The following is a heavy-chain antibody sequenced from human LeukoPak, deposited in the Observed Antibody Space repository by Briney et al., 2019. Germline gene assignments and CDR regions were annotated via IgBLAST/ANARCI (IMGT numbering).Heavy chain of an antibody. D-gene: IGHD6-13*01. V-gene: IGHV4-34*01. CDR3: ARAGNIAAAGTHYFDY. CDR2: INHSGST. Sequence: PSETLSLTCAVYGGSFSGYYWSWIRQPPGKGLEWIGEINHSGSTNYNPSLKSRVTISVDTSKNQFSLKLSSVTAADTAVYYCARAGNIAAAGTHYFDYWGQGTLVTVSS. CDR1: GGSFSGYY. J-gene: IGHJ4*02.